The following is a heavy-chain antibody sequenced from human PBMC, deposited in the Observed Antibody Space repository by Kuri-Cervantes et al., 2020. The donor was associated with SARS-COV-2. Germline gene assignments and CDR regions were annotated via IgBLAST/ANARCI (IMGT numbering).Heavy chain of an antibody. D-gene: IGHD2-21*01. V-gene: IGHV3-30-3*01. Sequence: GRSLRLSCAASGFTSSRYAMHWVRQAPGKGLEWVAVISYDGSNKDYTASGKGRFTNTRDNSQNTLYLQMKSLGTDDTALYYCARDRVGVHDFWGQGTLVTVSS. CDR2: ISYDGSNK. CDR3: ARDRVGVHDF. J-gene: IGHJ4*02. CDR1: GFTSSRYA.